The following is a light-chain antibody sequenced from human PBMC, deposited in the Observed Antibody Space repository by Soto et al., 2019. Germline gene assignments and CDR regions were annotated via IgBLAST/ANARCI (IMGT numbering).Light chain of an antibody. CDR1: QRFGSSN. CDR2: STS. Sequence: EIGLTQSPGTLSLSPGERGTLSCRASQRFGSSNLAWYQQKPGQAPRLLIYSTSSRATGIPDRFSGSGSGTDFTLTISRLEPEDFAVYYCQQYGNSPWTLGQGTKVDIK. CDR3: QQYGNSPWT. J-gene: IGKJ1*01. V-gene: IGKV3-20*01.